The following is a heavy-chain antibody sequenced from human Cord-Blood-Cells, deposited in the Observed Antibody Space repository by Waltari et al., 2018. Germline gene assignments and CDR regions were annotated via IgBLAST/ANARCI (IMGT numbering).Heavy chain of an antibody. CDR2: ISGSGGST. J-gene: IGHJ1*01. CDR1: GLTFSTYA. V-gene: IGHV3-23*01. CDR3: AKTYSSSWYMD. Sequence: EVQLLESGGGLVQPGGSLILPHAALGLTFSTYAMRWVRQAPGKGLEWVSAISGSGGSTYYADSVKGRFTISRDNSKNTLYLQMNSLRAEDTAVYYCAKTYSSSWYMDWGQGTLVTVSS. D-gene: IGHD6-13*01.